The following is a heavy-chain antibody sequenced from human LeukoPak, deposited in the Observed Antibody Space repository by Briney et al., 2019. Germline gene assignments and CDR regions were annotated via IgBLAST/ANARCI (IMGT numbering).Heavy chain of an antibody. V-gene: IGHV3-23*01. CDR3: ARDERWIQFNY. CDR2: IVGSGVTT. CDR1: GFTFSRYW. Sequence: GGPLRLSCAASGFTFSRYWMHWVRQAPGKGLEWVSGIVGSGVTTYYADSVKGRFTISRDNSKNTLYLHMNGLRVEDTAIYYCARDERWIQFNYWGQGTLVTVSS. J-gene: IGHJ4*02. D-gene: IGHD5-18*01.